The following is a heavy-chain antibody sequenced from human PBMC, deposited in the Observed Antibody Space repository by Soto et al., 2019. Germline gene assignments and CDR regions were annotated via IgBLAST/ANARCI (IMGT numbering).Heavy chain of an antibody. V-gene: IGHV1-2*04. CDR3: ARAFMITFGGVIVHLPPPREYYGMAV. CDR2: INPNSGGT. J-gene: IGHJ6*02. Sequence: ASVKVSCKASGYTFTGYYMHWVRQAPGQGLEWMGWINPNSGGTNYAQKFQGWVTMTRDTSISTAYMELSRLRSDDTAVYYCARAFMITFGGVIVHLPPPREYYGMAVWGQGTTVTVSS. CDR1: GYTFTGYY. D-gene: IGHD3-16*02.